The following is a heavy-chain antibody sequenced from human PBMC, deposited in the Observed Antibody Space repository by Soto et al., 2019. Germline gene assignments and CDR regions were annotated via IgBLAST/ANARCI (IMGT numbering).Heavy chain of an antibody. J-gene: IGHJ3*02. CDR3: AKDIEYSSSSGAFDI. Sequence: EVQLVESGGGLVQPGRSLRLSCAASGFTFDDYAMHWVRQAPGKGLEWVSGISWNSGSIGYADSAKGRFTISRDNAKNSLYLQMNSLRAEDTALYYCAKDIEYSSSSGAFDIWGQGTMVTVSS. CDR1: GFTFDDYA. CDR2: ISWNSGSI. D-gene: IGHD6-6*01. V-gene: IGHV3-9*01.